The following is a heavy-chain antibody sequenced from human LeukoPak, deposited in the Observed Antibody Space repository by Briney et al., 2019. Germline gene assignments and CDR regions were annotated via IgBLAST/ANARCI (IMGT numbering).Heavy chain of an antibody. CDR1: VFTFSSYA. V-gene: IGHV3-30*01. D-gene: IGHD4-23*01. CDR3: ASVDYGGNHDY. J-gene: IGHJ4*02. CDR2: ISYDGSNK. Sequence: GGSLRLSCAASVFTFSSYAMHWVRQAPGKGLEWVAVISYDGSNKYYADSVKGRFTISRDNSKNTLYLQMNSLRAEDTAVYYCASVDYGGNHDYWGQGTLVTVSS.